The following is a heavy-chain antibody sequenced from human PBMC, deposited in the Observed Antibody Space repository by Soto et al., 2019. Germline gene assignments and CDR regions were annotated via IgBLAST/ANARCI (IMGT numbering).Heavy chain of an antibody. Sequence: PWETLSLTCTVSGGSISSYYWSWIRQPPGKGLEWIGYIYYSGSTNYNPSLKSRVTISVDTSKNQFSLKLSSVTAADTAVYYCARTPARGYSYGYWFDPWGQGTLVTVSS. J-gene: IGHJ5*02. CDR2: IYYSGST. CDR3: ARTPARGYSYGYWFDP. D-gene: IGHD5-18*01. CDR1: GGSISSYY. V-gene: IGHV4-59*01.